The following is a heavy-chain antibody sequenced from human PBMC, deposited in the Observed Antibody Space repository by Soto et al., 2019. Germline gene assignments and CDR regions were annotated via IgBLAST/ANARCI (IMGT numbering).Heavy chain of an antibody. CDR1: GYTFTSSG. D-gene: IGHD1-7*01. CDR2: ISANSGNT. CDR3: ARAGASDWNYVSSSS. J-gene: IGHJ4*02. V-gene: IGHV1-18*04. Sequence: ASVKVSCKASGYTFTSSGFNWVRQAPGQGLERMGWISANSGNTNYAQNLQGRVTMTTDTSTSTAYMELRSLTSDDTAVYYCARAGASDWNYVSSSSWGQGTLVTVSS.